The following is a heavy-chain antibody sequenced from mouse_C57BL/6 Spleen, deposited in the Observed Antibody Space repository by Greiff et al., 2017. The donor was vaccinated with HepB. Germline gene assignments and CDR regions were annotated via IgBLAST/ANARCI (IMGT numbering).Heavy chain of an antibody. CDR2: ISSGGSYT. CDR1: GFTFSSYG. Sequence: EVMLVESGGDLVKPGGSLKLSCAASGFTFSSYGMSWVRQTPDKRLEWVATISSGGSYTYYPDSVKGRFTISRDNAKNTLYLQMSSLKSEDTALYYCARHGTTVVAMRRYFDVWGTGTTVTVSS. V-gene: IGHV5-6*01. D-gene: IGHD1-1*01. J-gene: IGHJ1*03. CDR3: ARHGTTVVAMRRYFDV.